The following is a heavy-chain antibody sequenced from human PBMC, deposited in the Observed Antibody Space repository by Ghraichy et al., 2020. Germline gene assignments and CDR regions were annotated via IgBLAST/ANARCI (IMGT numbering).Heavy chain of an antibody. CDR3: ARGGYYDSSGYYVLIPYFDY. J-gene: IGHJ4*02. Sequence: SETLSLTCTVSGGSISSYYWSWIRQPPGKGLEWIGYIYYSGSTNYNPSLKSRVTISVDTSKNQFSLKLSSVTAADTAVYYCARGGYYDSSGYYVLIPYFDYWGQGTLVTVSS. D-gene: IGHD3-22*01. V-gene: IGHV4-59*01. CDR1: GGSISSYY. CDR2: IYYSGST.